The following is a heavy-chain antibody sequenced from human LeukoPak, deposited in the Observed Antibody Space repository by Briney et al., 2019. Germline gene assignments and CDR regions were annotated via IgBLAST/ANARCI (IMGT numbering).Heavy chain of an antibody. J-gene: IGHJ4*02. CDR1: GYTFTSYG. V-gene: IGHV1-18*01. D-gene: IGHD3-22*01. CDR2: ISAYNGNT. CDR3: GRRADYYDSSGYYYYFDY. Sequence: ASVKVSCKASGYTFTSYGISWVRQAPGQGLEWMGWISAYNGNTNYAQKLQGRVTMTTDTSTSTAYMELRSLRSDDTAAYYCGRRADYYDSSGYYYYFDYWGRGTLVTVSS.